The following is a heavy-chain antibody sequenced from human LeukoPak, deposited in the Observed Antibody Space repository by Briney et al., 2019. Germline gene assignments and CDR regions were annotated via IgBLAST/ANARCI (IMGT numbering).Heavy chain of an antibody. J-gene: IGHJ3*02. D-gene: IGHD3-22*01. CDR2: IWYDGSNK. CDR3: ARISGGYYAFDI. CDR1: GFTFSSYG. Sequence: PGRSLRLSCAASGFTFSSYGMHWVRQAPGKGLEWVAVIWYDGSNKYYADPVKGRFTISRDNSKNTLYLQMNSLRAEDTAVYYCARISGGYYAFDIWGQGTMVTVSS. V-gene: IGHV3-33*01.